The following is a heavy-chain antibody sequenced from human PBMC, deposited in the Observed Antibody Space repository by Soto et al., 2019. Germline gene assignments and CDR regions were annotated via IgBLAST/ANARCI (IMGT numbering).Heavy chain of an antibody. V-gene: IGHV1-18*01. CDR1: GYTFTSYG. CDR3: ASYDQSGGAYYCYGMDV. CDR2: ISAYNGNT. Sequence: QVQLVQSGAEVKKPGASVKVSCKASGYTFTSYGISWVRQAPGQGLEWMGWISAYNGNTNYAQKLQGRVTMTTDTSTSTAYMELRSLRSDDTAVYYCASYDQSGGAYYCYGMDVWGQGTTVTVSS. J-gene: IGHJ6*02. D-gene: IGHD5-12*01.